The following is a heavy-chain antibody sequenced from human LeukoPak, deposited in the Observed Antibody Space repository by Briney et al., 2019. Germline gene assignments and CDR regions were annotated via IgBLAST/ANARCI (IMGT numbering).Heavy chain of an antibody. CDR1: GFTFDDYG. Sequence: GGSLRLSCAASGFTFDDYGMSWVRHAPGKGLEWVSGINWNGGSTGYADSVMGRFTISRDNAKNSLYLQMNSLRAEDTALYYCGAAIIGAFDIWGQGTMVTVSS. J-gene: IGHJ3*02. CDR2: INWNGGST. D-gene: IGHD2/OR15-2a*01. CDR3: GAAIIGAFDI. V-gene: IGHV3-20*04.